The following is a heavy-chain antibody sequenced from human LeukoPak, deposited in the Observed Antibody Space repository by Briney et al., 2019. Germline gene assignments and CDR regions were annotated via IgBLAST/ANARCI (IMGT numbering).Heavy chain of an antibody. CDR1: GFTFSSYG. CDR3: VKMQGYMDV. V-gene: IGHV3-23*01. J-gene: IGHJ6*03. CDR2: VSSSGTT. Sequence: GGSLRLSCAASGFTFSSYGMAWVHQAPGKGLEWVSGVSSSGTTYYADSVKGRFTISRDNSKNTLSLQMNTLRVEDTAVYYCVKMQGYMDVWGKGTTVTVSS.